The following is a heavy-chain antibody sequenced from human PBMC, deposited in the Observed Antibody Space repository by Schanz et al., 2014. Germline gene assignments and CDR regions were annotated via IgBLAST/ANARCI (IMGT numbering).Heavy chain of an antibody. V-gene: IGHV1-2*02. CDR2: VNPNSGGT. Sequence: QVQLVQSGAEVKKPGASLKVSCKASGYTFTDYYMHWVRQAPGQGLEWMGWVNPNSGGTHYAQKFQGRVAMTRDTSTSTAYMDLSRLRSDDTALYYCAREYTTRWSEEGLDSWGQGTLLIVSS. CDR3: AREYTTRWSEEGLDS. D-gene: IGHD3-3*01. J-gene: IGHJ4*02. CDR1: GYTFTDYY.